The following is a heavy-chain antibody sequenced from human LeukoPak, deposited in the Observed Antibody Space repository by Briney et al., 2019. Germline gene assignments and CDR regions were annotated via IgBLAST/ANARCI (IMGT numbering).Heavy chain of an antibody. Sequence: SETLSLTCTVSSGSIRSQHWSWIRQPPGKGLEWIGFISYSGTTYYNPSLESRVIISRDTSRNQFSLKLSSVTAADTAVYYCTRDRNGGDHYYMDVWGKGTTVTVSS. D-gene: IGHD3-16*01. J-gene: IGHJ6*03. V-gene: IGHV4-59*11. CDR3: TRDRNGGDHYYMDV. CDR2: ISYSGTT. CDR1: SGSIRSQH.